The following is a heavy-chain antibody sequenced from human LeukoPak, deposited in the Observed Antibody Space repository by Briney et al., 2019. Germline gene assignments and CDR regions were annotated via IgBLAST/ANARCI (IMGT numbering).Heavy chain of an antibody. CDR1: GFTFSSYA. CDR3: AKDLKFLEWLLRADYYYYMDV. V-gene: IGHV3-23*01. D-gene: IGHD3-3*01. Sequence: GGSLRLSCAASGFTFSSYAVSWVRQAPGKGLEWVSAISSSGGSTYYADSVKGRFTISRDNSKNTLYLQMNSLRAEDTAVYYCAKDLKFLEWLLRADYYYYMDVWGKGTTVTVSS. J-gene: IGHJ6*03. CDR2: ISSSGGST.